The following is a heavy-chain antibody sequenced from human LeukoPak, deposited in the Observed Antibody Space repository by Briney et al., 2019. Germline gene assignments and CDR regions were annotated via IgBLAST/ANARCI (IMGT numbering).Heavy chain of an antibody. J-gene: IGHJ4*02. V-gene: IGHV4-4*09. CDR2: IYTSGST. D-gene: IGHD6-13*01. Sequence: PSETMSLTCSVSGGSFDSKYWSWIRQPPGKGLEWIGYIYTSGSTNFNPSLRSRVAMSIDTSKNQFSLKVYSVTAADTAVYYCARHSSKAAAGTFDYWGQGTLVTVSS. CDR1: GGSFDSKY. CDR3: ARHSSKAAAGTFDY.